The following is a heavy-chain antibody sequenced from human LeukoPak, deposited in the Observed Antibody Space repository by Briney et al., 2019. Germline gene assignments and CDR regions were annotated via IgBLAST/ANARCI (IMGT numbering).Heavy chain of an antibody. D-gene: IGHD6-19*01. CDR3: AKPRIAVAGTFDY. CDR2: ISWISGST. Sequence: GGSLRLSCAASGFTFDDYAMHWVRQAPGKGLEWVSGISWISGSTDYADSVKGRFTISRDNAKNSLYLQMNSLRAEDTALYYCAKPRIAVAGTFDYWGQGTLVTVSS. J-gene: IGHJ4*02. V-gene: IGHV3-9*01. CDR1: GFTFDDYA.